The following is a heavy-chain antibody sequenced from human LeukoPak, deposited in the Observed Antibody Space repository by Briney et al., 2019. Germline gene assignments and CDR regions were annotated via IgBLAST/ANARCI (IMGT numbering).Heavy chain of an antibody. CDR3: ARGPTLGLDI. V-gene: IGHV1-2*02. Sequence: SVKVSCRASGYTFTAYYIHWVRQAPGQGLEWMGWINPNSGDTTLPQRFQGRVTMTRDTSIITAYMELSSLTSDDTGMYYCARGPTLGLDIWGQGTMVTVSS. J-gene: IGHJ3*02. CDR1: GYTFTAYY. CDR2: INPNSGDT.